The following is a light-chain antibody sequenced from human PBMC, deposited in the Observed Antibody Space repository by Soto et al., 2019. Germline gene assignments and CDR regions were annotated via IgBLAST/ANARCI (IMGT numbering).Light chain of an antibody. CDR3: QQYNSYSAGT. Sequence: DIQMTQSPSTLSASVGDRVTITCRASQSIDSWLAWYQQKPGKTPNLLIYKASSLESGVPSRFSGSGSGTESTLTISSLQPDDFGTYYCQQYNSYSAGTFGQGTKVEIK. V-gene: IGKV1-5*03. CDR1: QSIDSW. CDR2: KAS. J-gene: IGKJ1*01.